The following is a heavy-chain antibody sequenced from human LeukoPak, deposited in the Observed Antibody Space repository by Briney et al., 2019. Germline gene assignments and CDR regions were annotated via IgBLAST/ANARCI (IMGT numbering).Heavy chain of an antibody. V-gene: IGHV4-4*07. CDR2: IYTSGST. Sequence: SETLSLTCTVSGGSISSYYWSWIRQPAGKGVEWIGRIYTSGSTNYNPSLKSRVTISVDKSKNQFSLKLSSVTAADTAVYYCARGRGAAAGTNYYYYMDAWGKGTTVTVSS. CDR3: ARGRGAAAGTNYYYYMDA. J-gene: IGHJ6*03. D-gene: IGHD6-13*01. CDR1: GGSISSYY.